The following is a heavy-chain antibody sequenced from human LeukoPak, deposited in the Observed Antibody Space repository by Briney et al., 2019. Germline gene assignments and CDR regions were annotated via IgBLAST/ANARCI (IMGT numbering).Heavy chain of an antibody. D-gene: IGHD3-22*01. CDR1: GFTFSSYN. J-gene: IGHJ4*02. CDR2: ISSSSSSI. V-gene: IGHV3-48*04. Sequence: GGSLRLSCAASGFTFSSYNMNWVRQAPGKGLEWVSYISSSSSSIYYADTVKGRFTISRDNAKNSLYLQMSSLRAEDTAVYYCATDGRGAYDSSGYYDWGQGTLVTVSS. CDR3: ATDGRGAYDSSGYYD.